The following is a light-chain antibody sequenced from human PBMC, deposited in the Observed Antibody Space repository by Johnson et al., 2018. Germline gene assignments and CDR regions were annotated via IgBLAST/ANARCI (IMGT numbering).Light chain of an antibody. V-gene: IGLV1-51*02. CDR2: ENN. Sequence: QSVLTQPPSVSAAPGQKVTISCSGSSSNIGNNYVSWYQQLPGTAPKLLIYENNKRPSGIPDRFSGSKSGTSATLRITRLQTGDEADYYCGTWDSSLSAGNVFGTGTKVTVL. J-gene: IGLJ1*01. CDR3: GTWDSSLSAGNV. CDR1: SSNIGNNY.